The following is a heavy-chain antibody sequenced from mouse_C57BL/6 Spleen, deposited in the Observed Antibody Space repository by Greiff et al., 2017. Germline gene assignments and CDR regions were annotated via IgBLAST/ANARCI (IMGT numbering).Heavy chain of an antibody. CDR3: TRAFYYYFDY. Sequence: VQLQESGAELVRPGASVTLSCKASGYTFTDYEMHWVKQTPVHGLEWIGAIDPETGGTAYNQKFKGKAILTADKSSSTAYMELRSLTSEDSAVYYCTRAFYYYFDYWGQGTTLTVSS. J-gene: IGHJ2*01. CDR1: GYTFTDYE. CDR2: IDPETGGT. V-gene: IGHV1-15*01. D-gene: IGHD2-1*01.